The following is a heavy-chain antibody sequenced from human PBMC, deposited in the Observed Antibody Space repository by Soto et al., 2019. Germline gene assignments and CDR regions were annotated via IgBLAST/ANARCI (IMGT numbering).Heavy chain of an antibody. CDR2: IYPGDSDT. CDR3: ARAIEMSTIGWFDP. J-gene: IGHJ5*02. D-gene: IGHD1-1*01. V-gene: IGHV5-51*01. Sequence: EVQLVQSGAEVKKPGESLKISCKGSGYRFTSYWIGWVRQMPGKGLEWMGIIYPGDSDTRYRPSLRGQVTISADKSISTAYLQWSSLKASYTAIYYCARAIEMSTIGWFDPWGQGTLVTVSS. CDR1: GYRFTSYW.